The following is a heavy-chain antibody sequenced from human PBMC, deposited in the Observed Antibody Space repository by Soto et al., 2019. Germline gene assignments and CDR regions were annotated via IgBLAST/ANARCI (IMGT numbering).Heavy chain of an antibody. CDR2: ISYDGNNK. CDR3: AKSVYNWNDGFFDY. V-gene: IGHV3-30*18. J-gene: IGHJ4*02. Sequence: QVQLVESGGGVVQPGRSLRLSCAASGFTFSSYGLHWVHQAPCKGLEWVAVISYDGNNKYYADSVKGRFTISRDNSKNTLYLQMNSLRAEDTAVYYCAKSVYNWNDGFFDYWGQGTLVTVSS. CDR1: GFTFSSYG. D-gene: IGHD1-1*01.